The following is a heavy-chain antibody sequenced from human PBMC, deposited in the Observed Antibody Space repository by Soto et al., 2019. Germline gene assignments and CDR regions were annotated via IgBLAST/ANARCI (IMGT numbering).Heavy chain of an antibody. D-gene: IGHD6-19*01. CDR1: GFTFSSYA. CDR2: ISGSGGST. Sequence: EVQLLESGGGLVQPGGSLRLSCAASGFTFSSYAMSWFRQAPGQGLEWVSAISGSGGSTYYADSVKGRFTISRDNSKNTLYMLMNRLRAEDTAVYYCAKDTRPIAVPDLGSFDIWGQGTMVTVSS. CDR3: AKDTRPIAVPDLGSFDI. V-gene: IGHV3-23*01. J-gene: IGHJ3*02.